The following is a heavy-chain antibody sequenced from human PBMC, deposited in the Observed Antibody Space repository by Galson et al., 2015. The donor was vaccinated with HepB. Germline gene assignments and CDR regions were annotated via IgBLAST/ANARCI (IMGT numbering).Heavy chain of an antibody. CDR3: ARDSGTGIRYFDWLFNFDY. CDR1: GGTFSSYA. V-gene: IGHV1-46*01. CDR2: INPSGGST. D-gene: IGHD3-9*01. J-gene: IGHJ4*02. Sequence: SVKVSCKASGGTFSSYAISWVRQAPGQGLEWMGIINPSGGSTSYAQKFQGRVTMTRDTSTSTAYMELRSLRSDDTAVYYCARDSGTGIRYFDWLFNFDYWGQGTLATVSS.